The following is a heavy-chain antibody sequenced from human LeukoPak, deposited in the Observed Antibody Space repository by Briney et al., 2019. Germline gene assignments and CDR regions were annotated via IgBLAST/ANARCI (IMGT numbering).Heavy chain of an antibody. J-gene: IGHJ5*02. CDR2: IYYSGST. D-gene: IGHD3-22*01. CDR3: ARRGVVVQWFDP. V-gene: IGHV4-39*01. CDR1: GGSISSSSYY. Sequence: PSETLSLTCTVSGGSISSSSYYWGWIRQPPGKGLEWIGSIYYSGSTHYNPSLKSRVTISVDTSKNQFSLKLSSVTATDTAVYYCARRGVVVQWFDPWGQGTLVTVSS.